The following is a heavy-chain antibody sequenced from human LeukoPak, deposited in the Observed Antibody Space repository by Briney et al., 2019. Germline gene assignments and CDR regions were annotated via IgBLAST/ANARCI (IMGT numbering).Heavy chain of an antibody. CDR2: VYYSGST. D-gene: IGHD4/OR15-4a*01. CDR3: ARRDYAAWFDP. Sequence: KPSEILSLTCNVSGDSITSGAFYWAWIRQSPGKGLEWIGNVYYSGSTQYNPSLRGRVSISMDKTKNQFSLNLNSVSVTDTAIYYCARRDYAAWFDPWGQGTLVTVSS. V-gene: IGHV4-39*01. J-gene: IGHJ5*02. CDR1: GDSITSGAFY.